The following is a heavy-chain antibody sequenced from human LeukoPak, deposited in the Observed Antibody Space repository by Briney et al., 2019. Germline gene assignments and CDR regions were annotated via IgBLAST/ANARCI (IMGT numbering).Heavy chain of an antibody. V-gene: IGHV4-59*08. CDR3: ARGTIFGVAPFDP. CDR2: IYYSGST. CDR1: GGSISSYY. D-gene: IGHD3-3*01. Sequence: PSETLSLTCTVSGGSISSYYWSWIRQPPGKGLEWIGYIYYSGSTNYNPSLKSRVTISVDTSKNQFSLKLSSVTAADTAVYYCARGTIFGVAPFDPWGQGTLVTVSS. J-gene: IGHJ5*02.